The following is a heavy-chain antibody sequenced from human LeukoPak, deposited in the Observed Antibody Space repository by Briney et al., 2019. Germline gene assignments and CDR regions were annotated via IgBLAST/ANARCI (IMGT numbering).Heavy chain of an antibody. CDR2: ISSSGSTI. CDR1: GFTFSSYE. D-gene: IGHD2-15*01. CDR3: AKVGVAAQSEDFDS. J-gene: IGHJ4*02. V-gene: IGHV3-48*03. Sequence: PGGSLRLSCAASGFTFSSYEMNWVRQAPGKGLERVSYISSSGSTIYYADSVKGRFTISRDNAKNSLYLQMNSLRTEDTAVYYCAKVGVAAQSEDFDSWGQGTLVTVSS.